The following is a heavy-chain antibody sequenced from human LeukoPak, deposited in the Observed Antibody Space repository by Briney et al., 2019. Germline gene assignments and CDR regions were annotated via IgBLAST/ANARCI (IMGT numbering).Heavy chain of an antibody. V-gene: IGHV1-69*13. Sequence: ASVKVSCKASGGTFSSYAISWVRQAPGQGLEWMGGIIPIFGTANYAQKFQGRVTITADESTSTAYMELSSLRSEDTAVYYCARDSPRAYSSSWYLFDYWGQGTLVTVSS. J-gene: IGHJ4*02. CDR3: ARDSPRAYSSSWYLFDY. CDR2: IIPIFGTA. D-gene: IGHD6-13*01. CDR1: GGTFSSYA.